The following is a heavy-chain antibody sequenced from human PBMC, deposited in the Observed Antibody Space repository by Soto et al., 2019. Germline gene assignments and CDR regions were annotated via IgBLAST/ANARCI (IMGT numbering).Heavy chain of an antibody. D-gene: IGHD2-15*01. J-gene: IGHJ6*02. Sequence: QVQLVESGGGVVQPGRSLRLSCAASGFTFSGYAMHWVRQAPGKGLDWVAVIYYDGNNRNYADSVKGRFTVSRDNSKNTLKLKVQSQRDEDRAVYYCARSTGMGSCGVYRMDFWGQGTTVTVSS. CDR3: ARSTGMGSCGVYRMDF. CDR2: IYYDGNNR. CDR1: GFTFSGYA. V-gene: IGHV3-33*01.